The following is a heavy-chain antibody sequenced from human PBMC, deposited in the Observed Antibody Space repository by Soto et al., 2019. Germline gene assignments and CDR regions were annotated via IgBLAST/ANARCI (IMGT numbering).Heavy chain of an antibody. CDR2: IYHSGTT. V-gene: IGHV4-38-2*02. Sequence: KTSETLSLTCAVSSYSINSGYYWGWIRQPPGKGLQRIGSIYHSGTTYYNPSLKSRVTIAVDTSRNQFSLRLSSVTAADTAVYYCARDAARYYDFWTGPNEDDYYYAMDVWGQGTTVTVSS. CDR1: SYSINSGYY. D-gene: IGHD3-3*01. J-gene: IGHJ6*02. CDR3: ARDAARYYDFWTGPNEDDYYYAMDV.